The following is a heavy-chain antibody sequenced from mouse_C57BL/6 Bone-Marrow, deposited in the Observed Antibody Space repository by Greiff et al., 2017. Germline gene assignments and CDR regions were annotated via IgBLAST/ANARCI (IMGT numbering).Heavy chain of an antibody. Sequence: EVQVVESGGGLVQPGGSLKLSCAASGFTFSDYYMYWVRQTPEKRLEWVAYISNGGGSTYYPDTVKGRFTISRDNAKNTLYLQMSRLKSEDTAMYYCARHHLYYGSSRYYAMDYWGQGTSVTVSS. CDR2: ISNGGGST. J-gene: IGHJ4*01. CDR3: ARHHLYYGSSRYYAMDY. V-gene: IGHV5-12*01. D-gene: IGHD1-1*01. CDR1: GFTFSDYY.